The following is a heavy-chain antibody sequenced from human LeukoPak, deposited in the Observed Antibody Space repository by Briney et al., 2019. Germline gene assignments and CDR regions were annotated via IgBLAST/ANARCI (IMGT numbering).Heavy chain of an antibody. CDR1: GGTFSSYA. V-gene: IGHV1-69*01. CDR2: IIPIFGTA. Sequence: SVKASCKASGGTFSSYAISWVRQAPGQGLEWMGGIIPIFGTANYAQKFQGRVTITADESTSTAYMELSSLRSEDTAVYYCARVPNYYYYMDVWGKGTTVTVSS. J-gene: IGHJ6*03. CDR3: ARVPNYYYYMDV.